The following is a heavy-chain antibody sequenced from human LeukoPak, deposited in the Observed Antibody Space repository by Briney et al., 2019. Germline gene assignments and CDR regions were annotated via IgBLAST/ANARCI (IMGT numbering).Heavy chain of an antibody. J-gene: IGHJ4*02. V-gene: IGHV4-59*08. CDR1: GGSISSYY. CDR3: ARLATHWGRDY. D-gene: IGHD7-27*01. CDR2: IYYSGST. Sequence: SETLSLTCTVSGGSISSYYWSWIRQPPGKGLEWIGYIYYSGSTNYNPSLKSRVTISVDTSKNQFSLKLSSVTAADTAVYYCARLATHWGRDYWGQGTLVTVSS.